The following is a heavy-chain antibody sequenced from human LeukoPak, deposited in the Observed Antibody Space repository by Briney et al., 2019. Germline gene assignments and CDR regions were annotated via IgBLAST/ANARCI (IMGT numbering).Heavy chain of an antibody. CDR3: ARSYCSGGSCYDHAFDI. D-gene: IGHD2-15*01. CDR2: IYSGGST. V-gene: IGHV3-53*01. CDR1: GFTFSDYY. Sequence: GGSLRLSCAASGFTFSDYYMSWIRQAPGKGLEWVSVIYSGGSTYYADSVKGRFTISRDNSKNTLYLQMNSLRAEDTAVYYCARSYCSGGSCYDHAFDIWGQGTMVTVSS. J-gene: IGHJ3*02.